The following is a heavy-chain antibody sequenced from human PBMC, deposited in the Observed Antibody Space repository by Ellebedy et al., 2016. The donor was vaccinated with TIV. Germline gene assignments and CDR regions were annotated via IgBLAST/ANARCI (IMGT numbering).Heavy chain of an antibody. CDR2: INHSGST. Sequence: SETLSLXXAVYGGSFSGYYWSWIRQPPGKGLEWIGEINHSGSTNYNPSLKSRVTISVDTSKNQFSLKLSSVTAADTAVYYCAGRKLNELPPDYWGQGTLVTVSS. D-gene: IGHD1-26*01. CDR3: AGRKLNELPPDY. J-gene: IGHJ4*02. V-gene: IGHV4-34*01. CDR1: GGSFSGYY.